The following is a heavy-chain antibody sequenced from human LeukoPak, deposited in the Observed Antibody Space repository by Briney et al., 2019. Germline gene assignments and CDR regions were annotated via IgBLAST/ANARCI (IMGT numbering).Heavy chain of an antibody. CDR3: ARELLTYSNHKLGHYMDV. V-gene: IGHV3-21*01. CDR2: ISSSSSYI. J-gene: IGHJ6*03. CDR1: GFTFSNYN. D-gene: IGHD4-11*01. Sequence: PGGSLRLSCAASGFTFSNYNMNWVRQAPGKGLEWVSCISSSSSYIYYADSVKGRFTISRENAKSSLYLQMNSLRAEDTALYFCARELLTYSNHKLGHYMDVWGKGTTVTVSS.